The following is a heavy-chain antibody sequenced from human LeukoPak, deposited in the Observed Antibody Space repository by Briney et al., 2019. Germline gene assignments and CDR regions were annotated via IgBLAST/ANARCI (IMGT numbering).Heavy chain of an antibody. CDR2: ISGSGGRK. D-gene: IGHD3-22*01. J-gene: IGHJ4*02. CDR3: AKADSSGYYPTDYFDY. V-gene: IGHV3-23*01. Sequence: GGSLTLSCAASGFTFSSYAMSWVRQAAGKGLDWVSAISGSGGRKQYPHSLKGRFTLSRDNSKKTLYLQMNSLRAEDTAVYYCAKADSSGYYPTDYFDYWGQGTLVTVSP. CDR1: GFTFSSYA.